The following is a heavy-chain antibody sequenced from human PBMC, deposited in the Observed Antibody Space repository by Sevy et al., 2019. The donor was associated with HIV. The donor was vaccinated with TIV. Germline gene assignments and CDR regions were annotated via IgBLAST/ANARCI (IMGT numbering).Heavy chain of an antibody. CDR2: INPSGGST. CDR1: GYTFTNYY. Sequence: ASVKVSCKSSGYTFTNYYMHWVRQAPGQGLEWMGIINPSGGSTTYAQKFQARGTMTRDTSTSTVYMELSSLRSEYTAVYYCARDGNPPYYYYYGMDVWGQGTTVTVSS. V-gene: IGHV1-46*01. D-gene: IGHD1-1*01. J-gene: IGHJ6*02. CDR3: ARDGNPPYYYYYGMDV.